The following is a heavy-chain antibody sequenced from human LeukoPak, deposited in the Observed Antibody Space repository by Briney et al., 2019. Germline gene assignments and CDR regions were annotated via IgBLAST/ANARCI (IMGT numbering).Heavy chain of an antibody. Sequence: GGSLRLSCAASGFTFSSYGMHWVRQAPGKGLEWVAVISYDGSNKYYADSVKGRFTISRDNSKNTLYLQMNSLRAEDTAVYYCAKDPTGGDDYWGQGTLVTVSS. V-gene: IGHV3-30*18. J-gene: IGHJ4*02. CDR1: GFTFSSYG. CDR2: ISYDGSNK. CDR3: AKDPTGGDDY. D-gene: IGHD7-27*01.